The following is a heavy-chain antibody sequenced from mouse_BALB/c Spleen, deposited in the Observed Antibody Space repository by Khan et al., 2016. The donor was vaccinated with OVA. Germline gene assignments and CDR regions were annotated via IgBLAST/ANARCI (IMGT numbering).Heavy chain of an antibody. CDR1: GYTFTDYY. D-gene: IGHD4-1*02. J-gene: IGHJ3*01. V-gene: IGHV1-77*01. CDR3: TSTGTAWFAY. Sequence: VQLQQSGAELARPGASVKLSCKASGYTFTDYYINWVKQRTGQGLEWIGEIYPGSGNTYYNEKFKGKATLTADKSSSTAYMQLSSLTSEDSEVYFCTSTGTAWFAYWGQGTLVTVSA. CDR2: IYPGSGNT.